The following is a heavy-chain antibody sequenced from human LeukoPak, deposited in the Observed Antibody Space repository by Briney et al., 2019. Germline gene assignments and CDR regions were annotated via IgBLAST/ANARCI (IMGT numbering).Heavy chain of an antibody. V-gene: IGHV1-2*02. CDR3: ARADFIDAGPYVIAP. CDR1: GYTFTDYY. J-gene: IGHJ5*02. D-gene: IGHD3-3*01. CDR2: INTKTGRT. Sequence: VASVKVSCKTSGYTFTDYYIHWVRQAPGQGLEWMAWINTKTGRTSFARTFQGRVTLTRDPSITTVYMDMAWLTSDDTAIYFCARADFIDAGPYVIAPWGQGTLVTVSS.